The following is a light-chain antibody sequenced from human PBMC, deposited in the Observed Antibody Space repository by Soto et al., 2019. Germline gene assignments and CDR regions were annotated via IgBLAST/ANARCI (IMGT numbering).Light chain of an antibody. J-gene: IGLJ2*01. V-gene: IGLV2-23*01. CDR2: EAS. CDR1: SSDDGSYNL. CDR3: CSYAGSSTPYVI. Sequence: QSALTQPASVSGSPGQSITISCTGTSSDDGSYNLVSWYQQHPGKAPKLMIYEASKRPSGVSNRFSGSRSANTASLTISGLQAEDEADYYCCSYAGSSTPYVIFGGGTKQTVL.